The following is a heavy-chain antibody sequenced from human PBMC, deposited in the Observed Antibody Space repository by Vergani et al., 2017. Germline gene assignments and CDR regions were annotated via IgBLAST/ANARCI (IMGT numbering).Heavy chain of an antibody. CDR1: GFTFSSYS. J-gene: IGHJ6*03. CDR2: ISSSSSTI. D-gene: IGHD2-15*01. Sequence: EVQLVESGGGLVQPGGSLRLSCAASGFTFSSYSMNWVRQAPGKGLEWVSYISSSSSTIYYADSVKGRFTISRDNAKNTLYLQMNSLRAEDTAVYYCARDGGYCSGGSCNYYYYYMDVWGKGTTVTVSS. CDR3: ARDGGYCSGGSCNYYYYYMDV. V-gene: IGHV3-48*01.